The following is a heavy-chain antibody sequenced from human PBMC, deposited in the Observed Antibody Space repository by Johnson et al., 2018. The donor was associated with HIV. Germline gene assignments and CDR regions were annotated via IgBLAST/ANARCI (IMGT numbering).Heavy chain of an antibody. CDR2: IRYDGSSK. D-gene: IGHD2-21*02. CDR1: GFTFSNYA. Sequence: QVQLVESGGGVVQPGGSLRLSCATSGFTFSNYAMHWVRQAPGQGLEWVAFIRYDGSSKYYADSVTGRFTISRDNSKNMVDLQMNSLRAEDTAVYYCASTCGGDCSRGDAFDIWGQGTMVTVSS. V-gene: IGHV3-30*02. J-gene: IGHJ3*02. CDR3: ASTCGGDCSRGDAFDI.